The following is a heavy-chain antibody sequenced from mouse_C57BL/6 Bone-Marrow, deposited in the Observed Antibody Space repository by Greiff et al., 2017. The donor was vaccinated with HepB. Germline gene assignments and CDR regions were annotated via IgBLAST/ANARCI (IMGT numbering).Heavy chain of an antibody. V-gene: IGHV10-1*01. CDR3: VRHASWSYAMDY. CDR2: IRSKSNNYAT. J-gene: IGHJ4*01. Sequence: EVKLLESGGGLVQPKGSLKLSCAASGFSFNTYAMNWVRQAPGKGLEWVARIRSKSNNYATYYADSVKDRFTISRDDSESMLYLQMNNLKTEDTAMYYCVRHASWSYAMDYWGQGTSVTVSS. CDR1: GFSFNTYA.